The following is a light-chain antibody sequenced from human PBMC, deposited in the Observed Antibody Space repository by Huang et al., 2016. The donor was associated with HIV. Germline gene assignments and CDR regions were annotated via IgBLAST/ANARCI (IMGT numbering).Light chain of an antibody. CDR1: QSVSSH. V-gene: IGKV3-11*01. Sequence: EIVLTQSPATLSLSPGARATPSCRASQSVSSHLAWYQQKPGQAPRLLIYDASNRATGIPVRFSGSGSGTDFTLTIGSLEPGDSAIYYCQHRSNWPPYTFGQGTKLEIK. CDR3: QHRSNWPPYT. CDR2: DAS. J-gene: IGKJ2*01.